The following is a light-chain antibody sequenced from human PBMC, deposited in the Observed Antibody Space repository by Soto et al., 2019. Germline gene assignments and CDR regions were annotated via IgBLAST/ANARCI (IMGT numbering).Light chain of an antibody. J-gene: IGKJ1*01. CDR3: QQYGSSPRT. CDR2: GAS. Sequence: EIVLTQSPGTLSLSPGERATLSCRASQSVSSSFLAWYQQKPGQAPRLLIYGASIRATCIPDRFSGSGYGIDITITISRLEPEDFAVYYCQQYGSSPRTFGQGTKVEIK. V-gene: IGKV3-20*01. CDR1: QSVSSSF.